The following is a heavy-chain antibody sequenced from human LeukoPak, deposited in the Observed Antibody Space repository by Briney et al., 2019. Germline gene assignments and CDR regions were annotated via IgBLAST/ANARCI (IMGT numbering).Heavy chain of an antibody. D-gene: IGHD4-11*01. CDR1: GFTVSSNY. CDR2: IYSGGST. J-gene: IGHJ6*02. Sequence: PGGSLRLSCAASGFTVSSNYMSWVRQAPGKGLEWVSVIYSGGSTYYADSVKGRFTISRDNAKNSLYLQMNSLRAEDTAVYYCARDSRTYSYYYYGMDVWGQGTTVTVSS. V-gene: IGHV3-53*01. CDR3: ARDSRTYSYYYYGMDV.